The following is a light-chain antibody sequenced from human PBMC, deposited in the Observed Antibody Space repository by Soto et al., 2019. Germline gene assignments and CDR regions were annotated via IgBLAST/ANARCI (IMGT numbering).Light chain of an antibody. CDR3: GTWDSSLNTYV. Sequence: QSVLSQPPSVSAAPGQKVTISCSGSNSNIGNNYVSWCQQLPGTAPKALIYDNNKRPSGIDDRFSGSKSATSATLGITGLQTGDEADYYCGTWDSSLNTYVFGTGTKLTVL. CDR2: DNN. V-gene: IGLV1-51*01. J-gene: IGLJ1*01. CDR1: NSNIGNNY.